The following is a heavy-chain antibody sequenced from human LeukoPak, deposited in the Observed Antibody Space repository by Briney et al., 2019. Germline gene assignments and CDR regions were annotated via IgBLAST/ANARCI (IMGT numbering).Heavy chain of an antibody. CDR3: ARLRPVAGSDAFDI. J-gene: IGHJ3*02. D-gene: IGHD6-19*01. Sequence: SETLSLTCSVSGGSISSYYWSWIRQPPGKGLEWIGYMYYCGSTNYNPSLKSRVTMSVDTSKNQFSLKLTSVTAADAAVYYCARLRPVAGSDAFDIWGHGTMVTVSS. V-gene: IGHV4-59*08. CDR1: GGSISSYY. CDR2: MYYCGST.